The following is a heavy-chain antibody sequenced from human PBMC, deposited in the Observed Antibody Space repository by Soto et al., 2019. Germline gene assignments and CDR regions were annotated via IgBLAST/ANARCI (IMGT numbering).Heavy chain of an antibody. CDR1: GGSISSGGYY. V-gene: IGHV4-31*03. CDR2: IYYGGST. CDR3: ARENYDFLHADKNWFDP. J-gene: IGHJ5*02. Sequence: KPSETLSLTCTVSGGSISSGGYYWSWIRQHPGKGLEWIGYIYYGGSTYYNPSLKSRVTISVDTSKNQFSLKLSSVTAADTAVYYCARENYDFLHADKNWFDPWGQGTLVTVSS. D-gene: IGHD3-3*01.